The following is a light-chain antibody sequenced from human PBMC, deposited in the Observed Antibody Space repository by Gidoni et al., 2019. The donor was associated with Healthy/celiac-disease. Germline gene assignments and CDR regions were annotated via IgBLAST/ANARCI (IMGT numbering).Light chain of an antibody. V-gene: IGKV1-5*03. CDR3: QQYNSYSRT. CDR2: KSS. Sequence: DIQMTQSPSTLSASVGDRVTSTCRASQSISSWLAWYQQKPGKAPKLLIYKSSSLESGVPSRFSGSGSGTEFTLTISILQPDDFATYYCQQYNSYSRTFGQGTKVEIK. J-gene: IGKJ1*01. CDR1: QSISSW.